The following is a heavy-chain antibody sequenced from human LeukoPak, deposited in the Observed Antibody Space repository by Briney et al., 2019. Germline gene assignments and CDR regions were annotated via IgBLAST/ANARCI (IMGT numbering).Heavy chain of an antibody. CDR2: ISYDGSNK. V-gene: IGHV3-30*03. J-gene: IGHJ4*02. CDR3: ARDSGFSGTQRGEY. D-gene: IGHD3/OR15-3a*01. CDR1: GFTFSDYA. Sequence: PGGSLRLSCVASGFTFSDYAIYWVRQTPGKGLEWVAVISYDGSNKYYADSVKGRFTISRDNSKNTLYLQMNSLRAEDTAFYYCARDSGFSGTQRGEYWGQGTLVTVSS.